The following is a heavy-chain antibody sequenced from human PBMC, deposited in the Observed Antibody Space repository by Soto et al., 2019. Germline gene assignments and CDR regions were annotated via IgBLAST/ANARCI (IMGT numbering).Heavy chain of an antibody. CDR2: IIPVFGTA. D-gene: IGHD2-15*01. CDR1: GGSLSNYG. Sequence: QVQLVQSGAEVKKPGSSVKVSCKASGGSLSNYGISWVRQAPGQGLEWMGGIIPVFGTANYAQKFQGRVTITADESTNIGYMDVTSLRSEDTAVDYCARGDATKIVGTPVYAMDVGGQGTTVTVSS. CDR3: ARGDATKIVGTPVYAMDV. J-gene: IGHJ6*02. V-gene: IGHV1-69*12.